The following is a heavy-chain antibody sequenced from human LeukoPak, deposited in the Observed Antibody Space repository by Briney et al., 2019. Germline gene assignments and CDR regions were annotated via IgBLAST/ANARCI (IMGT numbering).Heavy chain of an antibody. Sequence: GGSLRLSCAASGFIFKNAWMTWVRQAPGKGLEWVGRIKTKTSGGTPDYAAPARGRFIISRDDPNSTLHLQMDNLNTEDAGVYYCATYSSGWKFEHWGQGTLVSVSS. CDR2: IKTKTSGGTP. D-gene: IGHD6-19*01. CDR1: GFIFKNAW. CDR3: ATYSSGWKFEH. V-gene: IGHV3-15*01. J-gene: IGHJ4*02.